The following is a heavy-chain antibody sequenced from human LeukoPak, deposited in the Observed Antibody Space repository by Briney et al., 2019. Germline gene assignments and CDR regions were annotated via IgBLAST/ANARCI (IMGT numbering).Heavy chain of an antibody. CDR2: MYYSGTT. Sequence: PSETLSLTCTVSGGSITSNYWTWIRQPPGKGLEWIAYMYYSGTTNCNPSLKSRVTMSVDTSKNQFSLKLSSVTAADTAVYYCARARYSGYAIDYWGQGTLVTVSS. V-gene: IGHV4-59*01. CDR1: GGSITSNY. CDR3: ARARYSGYAIDY. J-gene: IGHJ4*02. D-gene: IGHD5-12*01.